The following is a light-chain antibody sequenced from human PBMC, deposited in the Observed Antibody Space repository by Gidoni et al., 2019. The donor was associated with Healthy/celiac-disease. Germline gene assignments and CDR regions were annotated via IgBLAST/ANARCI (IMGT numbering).Light chain of an antibody. J-gene: IGKJ5*01. V-gene: IGKV1-9*01. CDR3: QQFNTYPRIT. Sequence: DIQLTQSPSFLSASVGDRVTITCWASQDISSYLAWYQQKPGKAPKLLIYAGSTLQSGVPSRFSGSGSGTEFTLTISSLQPEDFATYYCQQFNTYPRITFXQXTRLEIK. CDR1: QDISSY. CDR2: AGS.